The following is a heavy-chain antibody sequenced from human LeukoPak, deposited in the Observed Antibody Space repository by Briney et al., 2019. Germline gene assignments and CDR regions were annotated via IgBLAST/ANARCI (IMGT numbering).Heavy chain of an antibody. V-gene: IGHV4-59*01. J-gene: IGHJ6*03. Sequence: SETLSLTCTVSGGSISSYYWSWIRQPPGKGLEWIGYISYSGSTNYSPSLKSRVTISVDTSKNQFSLKLSSVTAADTAVYYCARVKDPGGYYYYYYMDVWGKGTTVTVSS. D-gene: IGHD3-16*01. CDR2: ISYSGST. CDR1: GGSISSYY. CDR3: ARVKDPGGYYYYYYMDV.